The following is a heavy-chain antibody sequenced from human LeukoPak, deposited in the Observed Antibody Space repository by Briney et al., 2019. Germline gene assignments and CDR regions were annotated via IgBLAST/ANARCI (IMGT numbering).Heavy chain of an antibody. Sequence: GESLKISCKGSGYSFTSYWIGWVRQMPGKDLEWMGIIYPGDSDTRYSPSFQGQVTISADRSISTAFLQWSSLKASDTAIYYCARGRWLPSWYFDLWGRGTLVTVSS. CDR1: GYSFTSYW. CDR2: IYPGDSDT. J-gene: IGHJ2*01. V-gene: IGHV5-51*01. CDR3: ARGRWLPSWYFDL. D-gene: IGHD5-24*01.